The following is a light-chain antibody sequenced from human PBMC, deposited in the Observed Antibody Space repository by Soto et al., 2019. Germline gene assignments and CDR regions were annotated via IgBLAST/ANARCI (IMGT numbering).Light chain of an antibody. V-gene: IGKV3-11*01. CDR3: QQRSNWRT. CDR2: DAS. CDR1: QSVSSY. J-gene: IGKJ4*02. Sequence: EIVLTQSPATLSLSPGERATLSCRASQSVSSYFAWYQQKPGQAPRLLIYDASNRATGIPARFSGSGSGADFTLTISSLEPEDFAVYYCQQRSNWRTFGGGTKVDI.